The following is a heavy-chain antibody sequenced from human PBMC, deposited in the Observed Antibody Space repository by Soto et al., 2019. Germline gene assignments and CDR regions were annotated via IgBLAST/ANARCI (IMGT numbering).Heavy chain of an antibody. CDR2: IYYSGST. Sequence: SETLSLTCTVSGGSISSSSYYWGWIRQPPGKGLEWIGSIYYSGSTYYNPSLKSRVTISVDTSKNQFSLKLSSVTAADTAVYYCARDSFTYYYDSSGYYYDYWGQGTLLTVSS. CDR1: GGSISSSSYY. CDR3: ARDSFTYYYDSSGYYYDY. D-gene: IGHD3-22*01. V-gene: IGHV4-39*01. J-gene: IGHJ4*02.